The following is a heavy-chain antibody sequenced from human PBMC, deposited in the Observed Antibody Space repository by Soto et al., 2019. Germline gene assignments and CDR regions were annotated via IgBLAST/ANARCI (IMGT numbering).Heavy chain of an antibody. D-gene: IGHD4-17*01. J-gene: IGHJ4*02. CDR1: GFTFRNSG. CDR2: ISFDGSDT. Sequence: QVQLVESGGGVVQPGRSLRLSCAASGFTFRNSGMHWVRQAPGKGLEWVSFISFDGSDTYYADSVKGRFTISRDNSKNTLYLQMNSLRTEDSAVFYCAKEGRHDYGDDSENYFDFWGQGALVTVSS. CDR3: AKEGRHDYGDDSENYFDF. V-gene: IGHV3-30*18.